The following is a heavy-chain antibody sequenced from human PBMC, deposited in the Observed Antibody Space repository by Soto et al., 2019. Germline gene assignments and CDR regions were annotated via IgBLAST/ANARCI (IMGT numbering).Heavy chain of an antibody. V-gene: IGHV1-18*01. Sequence: QVQLVQSGGEVKKPGASVKVSCKASGYTFTIYGINWVRQAPGQGLEWMGGISPDNGNTNYAQKLQGRVTMTPDTSSSTAYMELRSLRSDATAVYYCARALGYSGYAGMDVWGQGTTVTVSS. D-gene: IGHD5-12*01. CDR1: GYTFTIYG. J-gene: IGHJ6*02. CDR3: ARALGYSGYAGMDV. CDR2: ISPDNGNT.